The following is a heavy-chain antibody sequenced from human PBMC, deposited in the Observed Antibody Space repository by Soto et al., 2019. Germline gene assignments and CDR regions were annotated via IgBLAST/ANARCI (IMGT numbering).Heavy chain of an antibody. J-gene: IGHJ6*02. CDR2: IIPIVGTG. Sequence: QVQLVQSGAEVKRPGSSVKVSCESSGDTFNSYVISWVRQAPGQGLEWMGGIIPIVGTGSYAQKFQGRVTITADEPTTTAYMELSSLRFEDTAVYYCARVVILVPTASTHYYYHMDVWGPGTTVTVSS. V-gene: IGHV1-69*01. CDR1: GDTFNSYV. D-gene: IGHD2-2*01. CDR3: ARVVILVPTASTHYYYHMDV.